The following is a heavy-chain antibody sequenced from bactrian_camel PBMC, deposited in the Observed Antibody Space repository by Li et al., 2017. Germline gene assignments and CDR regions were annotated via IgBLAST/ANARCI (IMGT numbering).Heavy chain of an antibody. J-gene: IGHJ4*01. V-gene: IGHV3S1*01. CDR1: GDTNTITC. Sequence: HVQLVESGGGSVQAGGSLRLSCRVSGDTNTITCMEWFRQAPGKEREGLAALYFRGGRTYYPDSVKGRFTISEDDDENTVYLQLNSLKPEDTAMYCCAAGSRCGTGRTDTYTYEGQGTQVTVS. CDR2: LYFRGGRT. D-gene: IGHD2*01.